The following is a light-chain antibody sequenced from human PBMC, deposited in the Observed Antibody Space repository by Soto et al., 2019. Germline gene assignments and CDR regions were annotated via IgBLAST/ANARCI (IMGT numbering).Light chain of an antibody. J-gene: IGKJ1*01. CDR1: QGVGSY. CDR2: AAS. CDR3: QQLNSYPLT. Sequence: DIRLTQSPSFLSASLGDRVTVTCRASQGVGSYLAWYQQKPGKAPKLLIYAASTLQSGVPSRFSGSGSGTDFTLTITSLQPEDFATYYCQQLNSYPLTFGQGTKVDIK. V-gene: IGKV1-9*01.